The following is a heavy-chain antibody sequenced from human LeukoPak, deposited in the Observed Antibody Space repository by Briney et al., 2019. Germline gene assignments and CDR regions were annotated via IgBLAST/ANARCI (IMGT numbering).Heavy chain of an antibody. J-gene: IGHJ4*02. CDR3: ARGGSYFDY. CDR2: VSISSGTI. CDR1: GFTFSSYD. V-gene: IGHV3-48*04. Sequence: GGSLRLSCAASGFTFSSYDMNWVRQAPGKGLEWISFVSISSGTIYYADSVKGRFTISRDNAKNSLYLQMNSLRAEDTAVYYCARGGSYFDYWGQGTLVTVSS. D-gene: IGHD1-26*01.